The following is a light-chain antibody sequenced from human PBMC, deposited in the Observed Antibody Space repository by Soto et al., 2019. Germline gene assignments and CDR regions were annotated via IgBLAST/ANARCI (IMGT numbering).Light chain of an antibody. CDR1: SSDVGGYNS. Sequence: QSALTQPPSASGSPGQSVTISCTGTSSDVGGYNSVSWYQHHPGKAPKLMIYEVSKRPSGVPDRFSGSKSGNTASLTVSGLQAEDEADYYCSSYAGSNNLGFGGGTQLTVL. CDR3: SSYAGSNNLG. V-gene: IGLV2-8*01. CDR2: EVS. J-gene: IGLJ2*01.